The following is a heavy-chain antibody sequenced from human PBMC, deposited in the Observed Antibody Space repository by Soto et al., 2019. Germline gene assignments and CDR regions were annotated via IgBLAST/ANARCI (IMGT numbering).Heavy chain of an antibody. Sequence: SETLSLTCAVSGGSISSSNWWSWVRQPPGKGLEWIGEIYHSGSTNYNPSLKSRVTISVDKSKNQFSLKLSSVTAADTAVYYCARSGWYDIWTSSGPPPWFDPWGQGTLVTV. D-gene: IGHD3-9*01. CDR3: ARSGWYDIWTSSGPPPWFDP. CDR2: IYHSGST. J-gene: IGHJ5*02. CDR1: GGSISSSNW. V-gene: IGHV4-4*02.